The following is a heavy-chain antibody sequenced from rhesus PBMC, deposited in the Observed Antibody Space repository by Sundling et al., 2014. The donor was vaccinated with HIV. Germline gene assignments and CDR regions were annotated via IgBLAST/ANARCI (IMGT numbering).Heavy chain of an antibody. V-gene: IGHV3-103*01. CDR2: ISSGGST. Sequence: EVQLVESGGGLAKPGGSLRLSCVASGFTFSSYSMHWVRQAPGKGLEWVSGISSGGSTNYADSVKGRFTISRDDSKNTLSLQMNSLTAEDTAVYYCASPRGSSFYLDYWGQGVLVTVSS. CDR1: GFTFSSYS. J-gene: IGHJ4*01. CDR3: ASPRGSSFYLDY. D-gene: IGHD4-29*01.